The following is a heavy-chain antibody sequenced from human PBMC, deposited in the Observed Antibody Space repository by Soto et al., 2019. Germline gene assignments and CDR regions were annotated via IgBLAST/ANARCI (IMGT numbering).Heavy chain of an antibody. CDR2: IWYDGSKK. V-gene: IGHV3-33*01. Sequence: GGSLRLSFAASGFTFSSYGMHWVRQAPGKGLEWVAVIWYDGSKKYYADSVKGRFTISRDNSKNTLYLQMNSLRAEDTAVYYCARASCSSTSCYALDYYYYGMDVWGQGTTVTVSS. CDR3: ARASCSSTSCYALDYYYYGMDV. D-gene: IGHD2-2*01. J-gene: IGHJ6*02. CDR1: GFTFSSYG.